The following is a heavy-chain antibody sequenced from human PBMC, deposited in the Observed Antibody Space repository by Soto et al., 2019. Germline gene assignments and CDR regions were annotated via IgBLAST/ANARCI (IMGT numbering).Heavy chain of an antibody. D-gene: IGHD6-6*01. V-gene: IGHV3-23*01. CDR3: AKRSSSSTFDY. J-gene: IGHJ4*02. CDR1: GFSISDHF. CDR2: ISGSDDST. Sequence: PGGSLRLSCAASGFSISDHFVDWVRQAPGKGLEWVSVISGSDDSTYYADSVKGRFTISRDNSKNTLYLQMNSLRAEDTAVYYCAKRSSSSTFDYWGQGTLVTVSS.